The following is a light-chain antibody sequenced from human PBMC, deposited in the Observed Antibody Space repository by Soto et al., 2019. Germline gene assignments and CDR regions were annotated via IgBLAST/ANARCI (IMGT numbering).Light chain of an antibody. CDR1: NSDVGGYNF. Sequence: QSALTQPRSVSGSPGQSVTISCTGTNSDVGGYNFVSWYQQYPGKAPKLIIYDVTKGPSGVPDRFSGSKSGNTASLTISGLQTDDEADYYCCSYAGSYTHIFGTGTKLTVL. J-gene: IGLJ1*01. CDR3: CSYAGSYTHI. V-gene: IGLV2-11*01. CDR2: DVT.